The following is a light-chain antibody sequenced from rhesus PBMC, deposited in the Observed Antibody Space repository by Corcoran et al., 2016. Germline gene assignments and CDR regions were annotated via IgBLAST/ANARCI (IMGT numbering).Light chain of an antibody. V-gene: IGKV1S11*01. Sequence: DIQMTQSPSSLSASVGDTVTITCRASQSISSWLDWYQQKPGKAPKLLIYSASSLQSGVPAKFSGSGSGTEFTLTTSSLQPEDFATYYCQQRNSYPPYSFGQGTKVEIK. CDR1: QSISSW. CDR2: SAS. J-gene: IGKJ2*01. CDR3: QQRNSYPPYS.